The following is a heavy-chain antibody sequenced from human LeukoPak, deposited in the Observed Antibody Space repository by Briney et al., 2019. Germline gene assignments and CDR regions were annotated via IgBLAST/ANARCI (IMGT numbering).Heavy chain of an antibody. J-gene: IGHJ4*02. V-gene: IGHV3-11*01. CDR2: ISSGGDII. CDR1: GFTFTDHY. CDR3: SKKGQDDNGGKPD. Sequence: PGGSLRLSCVASGFTFTDHYMSWVRQAPGKGLEWVSYISSGGDIIYYADSVKGRFTISRDNAKNSLYLQMNSLRTDDTAVYYCSKKGQDDNGGKPDWGQGALVTVSS. D-gene: IGHD1-1*01.